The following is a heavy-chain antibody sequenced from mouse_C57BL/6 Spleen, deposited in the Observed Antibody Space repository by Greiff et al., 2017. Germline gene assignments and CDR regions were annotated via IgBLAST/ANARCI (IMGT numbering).Heavy chain of an antibody. Sequence: VQLQQPGAELVMPGASVKLSCKASGYTFTSYWMHWVKQRPGQGLEWIGEIDPSDSYTNYNQKFKGKSTLTVDKSSSTAYMQLSSLTSEDSAVYYCARTYYYGSNLFAYWGQGTLVTVSA. CDR2: IDPSDSYT. CDR1: GYTFTSYW. CDR3: ARTYYYGSNLFAY. J-gene: IGHJ3*01. D-gene: IGHD1-1*01. V-gene: IGHV1-69*01.